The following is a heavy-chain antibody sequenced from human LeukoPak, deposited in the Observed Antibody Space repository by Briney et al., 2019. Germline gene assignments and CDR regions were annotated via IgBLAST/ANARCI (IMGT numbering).Heavy chain of an antibody. D-gene: IGHD3-16*02. V-gene: IGHV1-18*01. CDR3: AREDYDYVWGSYRSDY. CDR2: ISAYNGNT. CDR1: GYTFTSYG. Sequence: ASVKVSCKASGYTFTSYGISWVRQAPGQGLEWMGWISAYNGNTNYAQKLQGRVTMTTDTSTSTVYMELRSLRSDDTAVYYCAREDYDYVWGSYRSDYWGQGTLVTVSS. J-gene: IGHJ4*02.